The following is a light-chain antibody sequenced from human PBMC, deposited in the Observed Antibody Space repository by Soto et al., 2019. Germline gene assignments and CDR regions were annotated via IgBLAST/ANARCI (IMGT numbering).Light chain of an antibody. J-gene: IGLJ7*01. CDR1: SSNIGSNT. Sequence: QSVLTQPPSASGTPGQIVALSCSGSSSNIGSNTVTWYQQLPGTAPKLLIYSTSQRSSGVPGRFSGSKSGASASLSISGLQSEDEADYYCAAWDDRLDVYVFGTGTQLTVL. CDR3: AAWDDRLDVYV. V-gene: IGLV1-44*01. CDR2: STS.